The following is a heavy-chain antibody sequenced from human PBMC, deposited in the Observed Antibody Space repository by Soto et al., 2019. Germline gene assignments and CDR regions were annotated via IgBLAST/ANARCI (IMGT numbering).Heavy chain of an antibody. V-gene: IGHV1-18*01. J-gene: IGHJ4*02. D-gene: IGHD2-2*01. CDR3: VRDDRRLCYSTRCHYYFDY. CDR1: GYTFSNYA. Sequence: GASVKVSCKASGYTFSNYAMSWVRQAPGQGLEWMGWISAYSGDTNSAPKFHGRVIMTLDTSTSTAYMEVRSLRSDDTAVYYCVRDDRRLCYSTRCHYYFDYWGQGTQVPVSS. CDR2: ISAYSGDT.